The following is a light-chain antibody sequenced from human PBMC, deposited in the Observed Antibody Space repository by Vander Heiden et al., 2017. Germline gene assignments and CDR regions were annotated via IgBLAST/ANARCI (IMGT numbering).Light chain of an antibody. V-gene: IGKV1-5*03. J-gene: IGKJ2*01. CDR2: QAA. CDR3: QQYNSYSPYT. CDR1: QSISSW. Sequence: DIQMTQSPSTLSASVGPRVTIPCRASQSISSWLALYQPKPVKAPKLLSYQAASLESGVPTRFSGSGAGTEFTLTTSSLQPDDFATYYCQQYNSYSPYTFGQGTKLEIK.